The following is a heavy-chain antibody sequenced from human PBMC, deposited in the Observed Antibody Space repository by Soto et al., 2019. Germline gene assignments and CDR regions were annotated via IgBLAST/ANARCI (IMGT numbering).Heavy chain of an antibody. J-gene: IGHJ4*02. CDR1: GFTFSKYG. Sequence: GGSLRLSCAASGFTFSKYGMHWVRQAPGKGLEWVALIWNDGIRKVYVDSVKGRFTISRDNSKNTLGLQMNNLRDEDTAVYYCARDDDNDANALDYWGPGTLVTVSS. V-gene: IGHV3-33*01. CDR2: IWNDGIRK. CDR3: ARDDDNDANALDY.